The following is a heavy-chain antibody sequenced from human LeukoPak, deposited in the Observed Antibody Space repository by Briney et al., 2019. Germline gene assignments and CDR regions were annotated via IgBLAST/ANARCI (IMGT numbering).Heavy chain of an antibody. CDR1: GYSVTSYW. CDR2: IYPGDSDT. J-gene: IGHJ3*02. V-gene: IGHV5-51*01. D-gene: IGHD3-22*01. CDR3: ASHTYYYDSPAPFDI. Sequence: GESLKISCKGSGYSVTSYWIGWVRQMPGKGLEWMGIIYPGDSDTRYSPSFQGQVTISADKSISTAYLQWSSLKASDTAMYYCASHTYYYDSPAPFDIWGQGIMVTVSS.